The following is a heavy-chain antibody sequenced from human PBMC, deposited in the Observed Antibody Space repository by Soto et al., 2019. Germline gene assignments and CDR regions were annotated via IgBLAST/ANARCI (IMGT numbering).Heavy chain of an antibody. CDR1: GGPKNRYF. Sequence: SENLSLTCTVSGGPKNRYFWTWIRQPPGKGLEWIGYIYYTGTTKYNPSLKSRVTMSVDTSENEFSLKLNSVTAADTAVYYCARDVWGGTSGLSQCDSWGQGARVTV. J-gene: IGHJ4*02. CDR3: ARDVWGGTSGLSQCDS. V-gene: IGHV4-59*01. CDR2: IYYTGTT. D-gene: IGHD3-10*02.